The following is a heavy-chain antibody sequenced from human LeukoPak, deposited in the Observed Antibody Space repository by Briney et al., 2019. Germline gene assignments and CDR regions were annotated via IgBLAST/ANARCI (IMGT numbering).Heavy chain of an antibody. CDR3: ASSLWFGELYNY. D-gene: IGHD3-10*01. CDR2: ISSSGST. Sequence: PSETLSLTCTVSGDSISSGDYYWSWIRQPAGKGLEWIGRISSSGSTNYNPSLKSRVTISLDTSRNQFSLKLSSVTAADTAVYYCASSLWFGELYNYWGQGTLVTVSS. CDR1: GDSISSGDYY. V-gene: IGHV4-61*02. J-gene: IGHJ4*02.